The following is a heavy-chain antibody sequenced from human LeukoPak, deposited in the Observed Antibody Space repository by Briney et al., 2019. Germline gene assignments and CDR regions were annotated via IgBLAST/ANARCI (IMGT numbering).Heavy chain of an antibody. CDR2: IYYSGST. Sequence: PSETLSLTCTVSGGSISSSSYHWGWIRQPPGKGLEWIGNIYYSGSTYYNPSLKSRVTLSVDTSKNQFSLKMNSVSAADTAFYYCARLYGSTLYFDYWGQGTLVTVSS. D-gene: IGHD2-15*01. V-gene: IGHV4-39*01. CDR3: ARLYGSTLYFDY. J-gene: IGHJ4*02. CDR1: GGSISSSSYH.